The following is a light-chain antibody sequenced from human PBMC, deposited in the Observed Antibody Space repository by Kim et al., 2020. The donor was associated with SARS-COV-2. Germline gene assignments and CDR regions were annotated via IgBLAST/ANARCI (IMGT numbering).Light chain of an antibody. V-gene: IGLV2-14*03. Sequence: GQSITISCTGTSSDVGGYNYVSWYQQHPGKAPKLMIYDVSNRPSGVSNRFSGSKSGNTASLTISGLQAEDEADYYCSSYTSSSPWGFGTGTKVTVL. CDR3: SSYTSSSPWG. CDR1: SSDVGGYNY. J-gene: IGLJ1*01. CDR2: DVS.